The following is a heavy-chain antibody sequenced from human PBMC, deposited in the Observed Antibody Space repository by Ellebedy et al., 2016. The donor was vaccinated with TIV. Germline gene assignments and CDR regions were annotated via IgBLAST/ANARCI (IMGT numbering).Heavy chain of an antibody. Sequence: PGGSLRLSCAASGFTFSSYGMHWVRQAPGKGLEWVAVIWYDGSNKYYADSVKGRFTISRDNSKNTLYLQMNRLRAEDTAVYYCARAKRITMIVLPDYWGQGTLVTVSS. CDR1: GFTFSSYG. D-gene: IGHD3-22*01. V-gene: IGHV3-33*01. J-gene: IGHJ4*02. CDR2: IWYDGSNK. CDR3: ARAKRITMIVLPDY.